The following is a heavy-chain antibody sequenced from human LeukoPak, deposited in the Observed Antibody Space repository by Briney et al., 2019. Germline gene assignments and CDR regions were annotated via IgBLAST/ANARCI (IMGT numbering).Heavy chain of an antibody. V-gene: IGHV1-2*02. CDR2: INPNSGGT. J-gene: IGHJ5*02. CDR3: ARDLIAARPGWFDP. Sequence: ASVKVSCKASGYTFTGYCMHWVRQAPGQGLEWMGWINPNSGGTNYAQKFQGRVTMTRDTSISTAYMELSRLRSDDTAVYYCARDLIAARPGWFDPWGQGTLVIVSS. D-gene: IGHD6-6*01. CDR1: GYTFTGYC.